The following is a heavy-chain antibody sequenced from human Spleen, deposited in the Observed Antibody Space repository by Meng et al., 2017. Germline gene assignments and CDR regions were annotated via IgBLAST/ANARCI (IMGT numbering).Heavy chain of an antibody. CDR2: ISSSSSYI. CDR1: GFTFSSYS. J-gene: IGHJ4*02. Sequence: GGSLRLSCAASGFTFSSYSMNWVRQAPGKGLEWVSSISSSSSYIYYADSVKGRFTISRDNAKNSLYLQMNSLRVEDTAVYYCAKDHSGWTFDYWGQGTLVTVSS. D-gene: IGHD6-25*01. CDR3: AKDHSGWTFDY. V-gene: IGHV3-21*01.